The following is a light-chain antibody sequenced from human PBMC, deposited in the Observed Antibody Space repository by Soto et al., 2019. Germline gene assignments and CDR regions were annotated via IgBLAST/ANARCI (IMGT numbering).Light chain of an antibody. Sequence: QSALTQPASVSGSPGQSITISCTGTSGDIGSYNRVSWYQQHPGKAPKLIIYEVNKRPSGVPDRFSGSKSGNTASLTVSGLQAEDEADYFCNSYGGTNNYVVFGGGTKVTVL. CDR2: EVN. J-gene: IGLJ2*01. CDR1: SGDIGSYNR. V-gene: IGLV2-8*01. CDR3: NSYGGTNNYVV.